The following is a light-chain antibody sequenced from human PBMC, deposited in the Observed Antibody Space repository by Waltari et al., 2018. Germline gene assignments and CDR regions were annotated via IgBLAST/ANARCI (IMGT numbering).Light chain of an antibody. J-gene: IGKJ1*01. CDR2: GTC. CDR1: QSVASNY. V-gene: IGKV3-20*01. CDR3: HQYGSSPST. Sequence: EIVLTQSPGSLSLSPVERATTSCRASQSVASNYLAWYQQKPRQAPRPLIYGTCRRDTGFPDSFSGSWSGTGCTLTISRMEPEDFSVFYCHQYGSSPSTFGQWTNVEV.